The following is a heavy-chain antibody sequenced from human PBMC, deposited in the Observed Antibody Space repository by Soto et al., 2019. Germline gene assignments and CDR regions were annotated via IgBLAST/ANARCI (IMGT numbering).Heavy chain of an antibody. CDR2: IYESGTT. J-gene: IGHJ5*02. CDR3: ARGDSNSHSADWFDP. D-gene: IGHD4-4*01. CDR1: GGSISGGGFS. Sequence: SETLSLTCAVSGGSISGGGFSWSWLRQPPGKGLEWIGFIYESGTTYYNPSLRSRVSIVVERSQNQFSLKMNSVTAADTAVYFCARGDSNSHSADWFDPWGHGTLVTVSS. V-gene: IGHV4-30-2*01.